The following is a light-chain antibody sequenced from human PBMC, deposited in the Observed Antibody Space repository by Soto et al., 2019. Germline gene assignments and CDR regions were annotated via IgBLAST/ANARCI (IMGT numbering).Light chain of an antibody. V-gene: IGLV2-14*01. Sequence: QSVLTQPASVSGSPGQSITISCTGTSSDVGGYNYVSWYQQHPGKAPKLMIYEVTNRPSGVSNRFSGSQSGNTASLTISGPQSEDEAEYYCSSYTSSNTQVFGTGTKVTVL. J-gene: IGLJ1*01. CDR2: EVT. CDR3: SSYTSSNTQV. CDR1: SSDVGGYNY.